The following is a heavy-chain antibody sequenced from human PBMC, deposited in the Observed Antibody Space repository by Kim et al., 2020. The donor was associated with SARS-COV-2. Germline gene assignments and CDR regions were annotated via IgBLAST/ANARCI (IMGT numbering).Heavy chain of an antibody. CDR3: STKSAPGRGMDL. CDR2: IDQHGSEK. V-gene: IGHV3-7*01. CDR1: GFTFSSYW. D-gene: IGHD3-10*01. J-gene: IGHJ6*02. Sequence: GGSLRLSCAASGFTFSSYWMAWVRHAPGKGLQWVGNIDQHGSEKNYVDSVKGRFTISRDNAMQSLFLQMNSLRDEDTAVYYCSTKSAPGRGMDLWGQGTTVTVSS.